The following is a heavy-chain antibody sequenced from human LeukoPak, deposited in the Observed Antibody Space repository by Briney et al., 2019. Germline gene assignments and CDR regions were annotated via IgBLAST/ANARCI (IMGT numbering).Heavy chain of an antibody. CDR1: GYSISSGYY. Sequence: PSETLSLTCAVSGYSISSGYYWGRIRQPPGKGPEWIGSIYHSGSTYYNPSLKSRVTISVDTSKNQFSLKLSSVTAADTAVYYCARLEMTTESNWFDPWGQGTLVTVSS. CDR3: ARLEMTTESNWFDP. J-gene: IGHJ5*02. CDR2: IYHSGST. D-gene: IGHD4-11*01. V-gene: IGHV4-38-2*01.